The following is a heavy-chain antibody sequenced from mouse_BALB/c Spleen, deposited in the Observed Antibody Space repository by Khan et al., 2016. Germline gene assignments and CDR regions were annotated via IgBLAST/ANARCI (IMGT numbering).Heavy chain of an antibody. Sequence: VQLQQSGPELVKPGASVKMSCKASGYTFTSYVMHWVKQKPGQGLEWIGYINPYNDGTKYNEKFKGKATLTSDKSSSTAYMELSSLTSADSAVYYCARSTMITFFDYWGQGTTLTVSS. J-gene: IGHJ2*01. D-gene: IGHD2-4*01. V-gene: IGHV1S136*01. CDR1: GYTFTSYV. CDR3: ARSTMITFFDY. CDR2: INPYNDGT.